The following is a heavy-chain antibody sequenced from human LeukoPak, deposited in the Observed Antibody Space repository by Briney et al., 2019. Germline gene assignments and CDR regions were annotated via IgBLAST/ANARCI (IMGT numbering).Heavy chain of an antibody. Sequence: SETLSLTCTVSGGSISPYYWSWIRQPPGKGLEWIGYIYASGSTNYNPSLKSRVTISVDTSKNQFSLKLSSVTAADTAVYYCARFSYDSSGYWFDYWGQGTLVTVSS. J-gene: IGHJ4*02. CDR2: IYASGST. CDR3: ARFSYDSSGYWFDY. V-gene: IGHV4-4*09. CDR1: GGSISPYY. D-gene: IGHD3-22*01.